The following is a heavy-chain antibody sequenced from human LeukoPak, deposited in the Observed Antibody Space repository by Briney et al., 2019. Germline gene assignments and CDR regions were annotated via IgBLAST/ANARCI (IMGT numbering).Heavy chain of an antibody. J-gene: IGHJ4*02. CDR3: ARMDDSSGYYGD. CDR1: GFTFSRLA. D-gene: IGHD3-22*01. Sequence: GGSLRLSCAASGFTFSRLAMTWVRQAPGKGLEWVSTISASGPYYADAVRGRFTISRDNSRNTLSLQMDSLRAEDTAVYYCARMDDSSGYYGDWGQGTLVTVSS. V-gene: IGHV3-23*01. CDR2: ISASGP.